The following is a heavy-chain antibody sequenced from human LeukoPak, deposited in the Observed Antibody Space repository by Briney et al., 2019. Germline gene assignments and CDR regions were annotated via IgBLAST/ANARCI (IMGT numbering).Heavy chain of an antibody. Sequence: GGSLRLSCAASGFTFSNYWMSWVRQASGKGLEWVANIKEDGSEKYYVDSVKGRFTISRDNAKNSLYLQMNSLRAEDTAIYYCASGRQLGYWGQGTLVTVSS. CDR2: IKEDGSEK. J-gene: IGHJ4*02. V-gene: IGHV3-7*01. CDR1: GFTFSNYW. CDR3: ASGRQLGY. D-gene: IGHD6-6*01.